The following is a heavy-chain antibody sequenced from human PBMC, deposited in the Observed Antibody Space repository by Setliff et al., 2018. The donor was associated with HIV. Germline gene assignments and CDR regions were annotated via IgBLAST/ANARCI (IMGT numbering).Heavy chain of an antibody. CDR2: IYYSGST. J-gene: IGHJ5*02. D-gene: IGHD2-2*01. CDR1: GGSISSGTYY. Sequence: PSETLSLTCTVSGGSISSGTYYWSWIRQHPGKGLGWIGYIYYSGSTYYNPSLKSRVTISVDTSKNQFSLKLSSVTAADTAVYYCARVQGYCSSTICSNWFDPWGQGTLVTVSS. V-gene: IGHV4-31*03. CDR3: ARVQGYCSSTICSNWFDP.